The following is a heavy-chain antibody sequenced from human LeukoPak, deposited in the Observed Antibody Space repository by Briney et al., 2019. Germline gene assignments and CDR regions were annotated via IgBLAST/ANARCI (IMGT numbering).Heavy chain of an antibody. J-gene: IGHJ4*02. CDR3: AREAVAGDY. CDR1: GFTFSSYA. V-gene: IGHV3-30-3*01. CDR2: ISYDGSNK. D-gene: IGHD6-19*01. Sequence: GGSLRLSCAASGFTFSSYAMHWVRQAPGKGLEWVAVISYDGSNKYYADSVKGRFTISRDNSKNTLYLQMNSLRAEDTAVFYCAREAVAGDYWGQGTLVTVSS.